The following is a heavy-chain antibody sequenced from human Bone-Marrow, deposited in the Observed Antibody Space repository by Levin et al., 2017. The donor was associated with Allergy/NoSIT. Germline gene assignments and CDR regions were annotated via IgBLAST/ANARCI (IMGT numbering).Heavy chain of an antibody. CDR3: VKSRVTGPYSSSPHYFDY. V-gene: IGHV3-64D*06. D-gene: IGHD6-6*01. Sequence: GGSLRLSCSASGFTFSSYAMHWVRQAPGKGLEYVSAISSNGGSTYYADSVKGRFTISRDNSKNTLYLQMSSLRAEDTAVYYCVKSRVTGPYSSSPHYFDYWGQGTLVTVSS. CDR1: GFTFSSYA. CDR2: ISSNGGST. J-gene: IGHJ4*02.